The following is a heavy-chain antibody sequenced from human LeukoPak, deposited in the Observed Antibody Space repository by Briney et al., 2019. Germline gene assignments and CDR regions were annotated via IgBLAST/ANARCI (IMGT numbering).Heavy chain of an antibody. D-gene: IGHD6-6*01. CDR1: GYTFTGYY. CDR2: INPNSGGT. Sequence: ASVKVSCKASGYTFTGYYMHWVRQAPGQGLEWMGWINPNSGGTNYAQKFQGRVTMTRDTSISTAYMELSRLRSDDTAVYYCAREISSSTLFDYWGQGTLVTVSS. J-gene: IGHJ4*02. CDR3: AREISSSTLFDY. V-gene: IGHV1-2*02.